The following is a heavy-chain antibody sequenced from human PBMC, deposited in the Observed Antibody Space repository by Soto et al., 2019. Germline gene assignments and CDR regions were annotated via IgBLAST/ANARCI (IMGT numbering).Heavy chain of an antibody. V-gene: IGHV1-69*13. Sequence: GASVKVSCKASGGTFSSYAISWVRQAPGQGLEWMGGIIPIFGTANYAQKFQGRVTITADESTSTAYMELSSLRSEDTAVYYCAREDRRNLANPAPKNDAFDIWGQGTVVTVSS. CDR3: AREDRRNLANPAPKNDAFDI. D-gene: IGHD2-2*01. CDR1: GGTFSSYA. J-gene: IGHJ3*02. CDR2: IIPIFGTA.